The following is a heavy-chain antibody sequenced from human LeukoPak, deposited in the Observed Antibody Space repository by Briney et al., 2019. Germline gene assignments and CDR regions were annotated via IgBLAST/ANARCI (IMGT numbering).Heavy chain of an antibody. J-gene: IGHJ4*02. V-gene: IGHV3-21*01. CDR3: AREYGSGWYDY. CDR2: ISSSSYI. CDR1: GFTFSSYI. D-gene: IGHD6-19*01. Sequence: GSLRLSCAASGFTFSSYIMNWVRQAPGKGLEWVSSISSSSYIYYAESVKGRFTISRDNAKNSLYLQMNSLTAEDTAVYYCAREYGSGWYDYWGQGTLVTVSS.